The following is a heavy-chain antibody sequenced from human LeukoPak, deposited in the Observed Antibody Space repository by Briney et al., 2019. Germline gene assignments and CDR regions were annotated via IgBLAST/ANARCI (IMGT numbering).Heavy chain of an antibody. CDR3: AKYYDFWSRFSPPFN. CDR2: IYHSGST. J-gene: IGHJ4*02. V-gene: IGHV4-38-2*02. CDR1: GYSISSGYY. Sequence: KTSETLSLTCTVSGYSISSGYYWGWIRQPPGKGLEWIGSIYHSGSTYYNPSLKSRVTISVDTSKNQFSLKLSSVTAADTAVYYCAKYYDFWSRFSPPFNWGQGTLVTVSS. D-gene: IGHD3-3*01.